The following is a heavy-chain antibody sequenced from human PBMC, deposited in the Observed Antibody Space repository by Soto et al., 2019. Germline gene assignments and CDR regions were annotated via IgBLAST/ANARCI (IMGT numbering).Heavy chain of an antibody. V-gene: IGHV1-8*01. J-gene: IGHJ6*03. Sequence: GASVKVSCKASGYTFTSYDINWVRQATGQGLEWMGRIIPNAGDPIYAQNFQGRVTITADSSTSTAYMELTSLTSDDTAVYYCAREPSIAAVGIPLYSYYYMDVWGEGTAVTVSS. D-gene: IGHD6-13*01. CDR1: GYTFTSYD. CDR3: AREPSIAAVGIPLYSYYYMDV. CDR2: IIPNAGDP.